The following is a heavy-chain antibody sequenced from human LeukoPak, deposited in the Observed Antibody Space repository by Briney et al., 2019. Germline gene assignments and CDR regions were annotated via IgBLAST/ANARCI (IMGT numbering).Heavy chain of an antibody. CDR1: GFTFSTSG. D-gene: IGHD5-18*01. J-gene: IGHJ5*02. V-gene: IGHV3-30*02. CDR3: AKDTAGWFHA. CDR2: IRNDGNKK. Sequence: GGSLRLSCVASGFTFSTSGMHWVRQSPGKGLDWVAFIRNDGNKKNYAESVKGRFTISRDNSKNSLYLQMNSLRAEDTAVYYCAKDTAGWFHAWGQGTLVTVSS.